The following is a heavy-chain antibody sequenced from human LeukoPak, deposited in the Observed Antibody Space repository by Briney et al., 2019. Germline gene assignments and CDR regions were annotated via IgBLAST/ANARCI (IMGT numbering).Heavy chain of an antibody. CDR2: IKKDGSEK. J-gene: IGHJ4*02. V-gene: IGHV3-7*01. Sequence: GGSLRLSCAASGFTFSSNWMSWVRQAPGKGLEWVANIKKDGSEKYYVDSVKGRFTISRDNAKNSVYLQMNSLRVEDTAVYYCAPYWYGSGTSLGYWGQGTLVTVSS. CDR1: GFTFSSNW. D-gene: IGHD3-10*01. CDR3: APYWYGSGTSLGY.